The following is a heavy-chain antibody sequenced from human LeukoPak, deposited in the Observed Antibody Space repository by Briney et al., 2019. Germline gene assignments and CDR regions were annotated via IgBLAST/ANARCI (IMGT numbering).Heavy chain of an antibody. V-gene: IGHV1-69*04. CDR2: IIPILGIA. Sequence: SVKVSCKASGGTFSSYAISWVRQAPGQGLEWMGRIIPILGIANYAQKFQGRVTITADKSTSTAYMELSSLRSEDTAVYYCARVPQNYHGSGSYYFEAWGQGTLVTVSS. J-gene: IGHJ5*02. D-gene: IGHD3-10*01. CDR3: ARVPQNYHGSGSYYFEA. CDR1: GGTFSSYA.